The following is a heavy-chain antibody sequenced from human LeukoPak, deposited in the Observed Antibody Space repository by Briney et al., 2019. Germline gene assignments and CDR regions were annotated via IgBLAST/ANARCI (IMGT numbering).Heavy chain of an antibody. CDR2: IYYSGST. CDR3: ARASAAAGRNYYYYGMDV. V-gene: IGHV4-59*01. Sequence: SETLSLTCTVSGGSISSYYWSWIRQPPGKGLEWIGYIYYSGSTNYNPSLKSRVTISVDTSKNQFSLKLSSVTAADTAVYYCARASAAAGRNYYYYGMDVWGQGTTVTVSS. CDR1: GGSISSYY. J-gene: IGHJ6*02. D-gene: IGHD6-13*01.